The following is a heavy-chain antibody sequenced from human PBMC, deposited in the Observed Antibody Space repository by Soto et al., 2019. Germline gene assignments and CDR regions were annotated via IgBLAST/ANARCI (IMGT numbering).Heavy chain of an antibody. CDR1: GGTFTNYA. J-gene: IGHJ6*02. CDR2: IIPIFGTP. CDR3: ARERSVGYCITTTCPKPFYYYAMDV. D-gene: IGHD2-2*01. V-gene: IGHV1-69*12. Sequence: QVQLVQSGAEVKKPGSSLKVSCKASGGTFTNYAFSWVRQAPGQGPEWMGGIIPIFGTPDYAQKFQGRVIITADESMRTVSMELNSLRSDDTAVYYCARERSVGYCITTTCPKPFYYYAMDVWGQGTTVTVSS.